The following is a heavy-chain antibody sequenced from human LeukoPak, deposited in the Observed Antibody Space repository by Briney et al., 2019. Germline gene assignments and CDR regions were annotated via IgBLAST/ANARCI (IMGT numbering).Heavy chain of an antibody. Sequence: GGSLRLSCAASGFTFSSYAMSWVRQAPGKGLEWVSAISGSGGSTYYADSVKGRFTISRDNSKNTLYLQMNSLRAGDTAVYYCARCVVVPYYFDYWGQGTLVTVSS. J-gene: IGHJ4*02. V-gene: IGHV3-23*01. CDR2: ISGSGGST. CDR1: GFTFSSYA. CDR3: ARCVVVPYYFDY. D-gene: IGHD2-15*01.